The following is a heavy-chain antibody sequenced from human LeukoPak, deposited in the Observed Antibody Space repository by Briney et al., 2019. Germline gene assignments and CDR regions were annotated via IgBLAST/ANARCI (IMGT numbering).Heavy chain of an antibody. CDR2: IIPIFGTA. J-gene: IGHJ5*02. CDR3: AREVRFLEWLSGINWFDP. V-gene: IGHV1-69*05. D-gene: IGHD3-3*01. CDR1: GGTFSSYA. Sequence: GASVKVSCKASGGTFSSYAISWVRQAPGQGLEWMGGIIPIFGTANYAQKFQGRVTITTDESTSTAYMELSSLRSEDTAVYYCAREVRFLEWLSGINWFDPWGQGTLVTVSS.